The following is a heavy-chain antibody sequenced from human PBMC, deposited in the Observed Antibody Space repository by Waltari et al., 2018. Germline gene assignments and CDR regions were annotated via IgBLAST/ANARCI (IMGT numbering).Heavy chain of an antibody. J-gene: IGHJ4*02. CDR3: ARPRPVRRYCTNGVCYMGTDY. V-gene: IGHV4-34*01. CDR1: GGSFSGYY. CDR2: INQRGPT. Sequence: QVQLQQWGAGLLKPSETLSLTCAVSGGSFSGYYWSWIRQPPGKGLEWIGEINQRGPTDLTPPLKSGVTRSVDTSKNQLSLKLSSVTAADTSLYCCARPRPVRRYCTNGVCYMGTDYWRQGTLVTVSS. D-gene: IGHD2-8*01.